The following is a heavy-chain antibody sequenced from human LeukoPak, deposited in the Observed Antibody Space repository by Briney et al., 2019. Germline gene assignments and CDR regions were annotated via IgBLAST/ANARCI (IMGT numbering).Heavy chain of an antibody. CDR1: GYSFTSYW. D-gene: IGHD5-18*01. CDR2: SDPSDSYT. CDR3: ARRNKVDTAMASDY. Sequence: GESLKISCKGSGYSFTSYWISWVRQMPGKGLEWMGRSDPSDSYTNYSPSFQGHVTISADKSISTAYLRWSSLKASDTAMYYCARRNKVDTAMASDYWGQGTLVTVSS. J-gene: IGHJ4*02. V-gene: IGHV5-10-1*01.